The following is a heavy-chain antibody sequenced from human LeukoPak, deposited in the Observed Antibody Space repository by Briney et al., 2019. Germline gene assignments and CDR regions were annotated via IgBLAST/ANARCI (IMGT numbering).Heavy chain of an antibody. Sequence: ASVKVSCKASGYTFTSYDINWVRQAPGQGLEWVGRIIPIFGTANYAQKFQGRVTITTDESTSTAYMELSSLRSEDTAVYYCATHRKNYYDSSGYYGNSFGYWGQGTLVTVSS. J-gene: IGHJ4*02. CDR1: GYTFTSYD. D-gene: IGHD3-22*01. CDR2: IIPIFGTA. CDR3: ATHRKNYYDSSGYYGNSFGY. V-gene: IGHV1-69*05.